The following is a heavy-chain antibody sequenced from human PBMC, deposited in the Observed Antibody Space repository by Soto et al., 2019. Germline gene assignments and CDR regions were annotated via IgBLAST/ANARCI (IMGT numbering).Heavy chain of an antibody. CDR1: GFTFSNAW. D-gene: IGHD4-17*01. CDR3: TTDLDYGDYYFDY. V-gene: IGHV3-15*01. Sequence: EVQLVESGGGLVKPGGSLRLSCAASGFTFSNAWMSWVRQAPGKGLEWVGRIKSKTDGGTTDYAAPVKGRFTISRDDSKNTLYLQMNSLKTDDTAVYYCTTDLDYGDYYFDYWGQGTLVTVSS. CDR2: IKSKTDGGTT. J-gene: IGHJ4*02.